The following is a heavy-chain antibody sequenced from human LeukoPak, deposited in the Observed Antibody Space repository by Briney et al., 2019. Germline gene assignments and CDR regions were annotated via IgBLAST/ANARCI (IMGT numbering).Heavy chain of an antibody. CDR3: ARSTLYSGSYYVDY. V-gene: IGHV4-39*01. CDR1: GGSISSSSYY. CDR2: IYYSGST. J-gene: IGHJ4*02. Sequence: SETLSLTCTVSGGSISSSSYYWGWIRQPPGTGLEWIGSIYYSGSTYYNPSLKSRVTISVDTSKNQFSLKLSSVTAADTAVYYCARSTLYSGSYYVDYWGQGTLVTVSS. D-gene: IGHD1-26*01.